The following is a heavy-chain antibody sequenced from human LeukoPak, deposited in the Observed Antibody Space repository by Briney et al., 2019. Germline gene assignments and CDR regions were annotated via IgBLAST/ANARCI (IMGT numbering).Heavy chain of an antibody. Sequence: ASVTVSCNASGYTFTSYGISWVRQAPGQGLEWMGWISAYNGNTNYAQKLQGRVTMTTDTSTSTAYMELRSLRSDDTAVYYCARVGSLLWFGELSHDYWGQGTLVTVSS. J-gene: IGHJ4*02. CDR1: GYTFTSYG. CDR2: ISAYNGNT. D-gene: IGHD3-10*01. V-gene: IGHV1-18*01. CDR3: ARVGSLLWFGELSHDY.